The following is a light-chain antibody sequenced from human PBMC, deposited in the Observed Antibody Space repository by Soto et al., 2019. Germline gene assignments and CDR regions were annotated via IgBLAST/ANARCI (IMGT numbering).Light chain of an antibody. V-gene: IGKV3-20*01. J-gene: IGKJ4*01. CDR1: QTVRNNY. CDR2: DAS. CDR3: QQFSSYPLT. Sequence: EFVLTQSPGTLSLSPGERATLSCRASQTVRNNYLAWYQQKPGQAPRLLIYDASSRATGIPDRFSGGGSGTDFTLTISKLEPEDFAVYYRQQFSSYPLTFGGGT.